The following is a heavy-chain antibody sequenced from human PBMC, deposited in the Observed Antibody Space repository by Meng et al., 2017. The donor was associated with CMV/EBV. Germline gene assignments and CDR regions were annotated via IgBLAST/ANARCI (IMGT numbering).Heavy chain of an antibody. D-gene: IGHD1-7*01. CDR1: GFTFSSYA. V-gene: IGHV3-30*04. CDR2: ISYDGSNK. CDR3: ATSTGTTTGFDY. Sequence: GESLKISCAASGFTFSSYAMHWVRQAPGKGLEWVAVISYDGSNKYYADSVKGRFTISRDNSKNTLYLQMNSLRAEDTAVYYCATSTGTTTGFDYWGQGTLVTVSS. J-gene: IGHJ4*02.